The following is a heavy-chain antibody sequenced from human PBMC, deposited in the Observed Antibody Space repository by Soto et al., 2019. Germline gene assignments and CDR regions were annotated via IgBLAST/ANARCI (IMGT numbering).Heavy chain of an antibody. Sequence: GGSLRLSCAASGITFSNAWMNWVRQAPGKGLEWVGRIKSKTDGGTTDYAAPVKGRFTISRDDSKNTLYLQMNSLKTEDTAVYYCTTDATVVEMATILDYYGLDVWGQGTTVTVSS. D-gene: IGHD5-12*01. CDR3: TTDATVVEMATILDYYGLDV. J-gene: IGHJ6*02. V-gene: IGHV3-15*07. CDR1: GITFSNAW. CDR2: IKSKTDGGTT.